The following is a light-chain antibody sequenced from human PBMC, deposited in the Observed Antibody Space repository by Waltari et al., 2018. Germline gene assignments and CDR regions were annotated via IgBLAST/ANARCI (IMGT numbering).Light chain of an antibody. J-gene: IGKJ4*01. Sequence: DIQMTQSPSSLSASVGDRVTITCRASQSISSYLNWYKQKPGKAPKLLIYAASSLQSGVPSRFSGSGSGTDFTLTISSLQPEDFATYYCQQSYSTPLTSGGGTKVEIK. CDR3: QQSYSTPLT. CDR1: QSISSY. CDR2: AAS. V-gene: IGKV1-39*01.